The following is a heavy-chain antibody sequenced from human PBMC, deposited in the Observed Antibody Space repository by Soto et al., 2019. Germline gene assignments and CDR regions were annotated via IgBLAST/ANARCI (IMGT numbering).Heavy chain of an antibody. CDR1: AFTFSSYA. Sequence: QVQLVESGGGVVQPGRSLRLSCAASAFTFSSYAMHWVRQAPGKGLEWVAIISYDGSNKYYADSVKGRFTISRDNSKNTLYLQMNSLRVEDTAVYYCARDRSWGSAYYPNFDYWGQGTLVTVSS. CDR3: ARDRSWGSAYYPNFDY. J-gene: IGHJ4*02. CDR2: ISYDGSNK. D-gene: IGHD3-22*01. V-gene: IGHV3-30-3*01.